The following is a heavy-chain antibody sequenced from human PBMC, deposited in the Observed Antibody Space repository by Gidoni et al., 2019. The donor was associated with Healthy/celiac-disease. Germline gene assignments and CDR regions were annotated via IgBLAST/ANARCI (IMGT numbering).Heavy chain of an antibody. J-gene: IGHJ3*02. CDR2: IYYSGLT. V-gene: IGHV4-39*07. CDR1: GGSISSSSYY. CDR3: ARGVVVVRDAFDI. Sequence: QLQLHESGPGLVKPSETLSLTCTVSGGSISSSSYYWGWLRQPPGKGLEWIGSIYYSGLTYYNPSLKSRVTISVDTSKNQFSLKLSSVTAADTAVYYCARGVVVVRDAFDIWGQGTMVTVSS. D-gene: IGHD3-3*01.